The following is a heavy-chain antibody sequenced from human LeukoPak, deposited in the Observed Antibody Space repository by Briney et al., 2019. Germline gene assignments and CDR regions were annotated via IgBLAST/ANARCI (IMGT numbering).Heavy chain of an antibody. CDR3: ARAGYDYIWGSYHIGRYFDY. Sequence: GGSLRLSCAASGFTFSSYWMHWVRQAPGKGLVWVSRINSDGSSTSYADSVKGRFTISRDNAKNTLYLQMNSLRAEDTAVYYCARAGYDYIWGSYHIGRYFDYWGQGTLVTVSS. D-gene: IGHD3-16*02. J-gene: IGHJ4*02. CDR1: GFTFSSYW. V-gene: IGHV3-74*01. CDR2: INSDGSST.